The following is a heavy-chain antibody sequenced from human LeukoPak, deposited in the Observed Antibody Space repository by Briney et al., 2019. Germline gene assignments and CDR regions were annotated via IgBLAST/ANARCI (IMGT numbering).Heavy chain of an antibody. V-gene: IGHV3-48*04. J-gene: IGHJ6*03. CDR3: ARALRHVRYYYYMDV. Sequence: GGSLRLSCAASGFTFSSYSMNWFRQAPGKGLEWVSYISSSSSTIYYADSVKGRFTISRDNAKNSLYLQMNSLRAEDTAVYYCARALRHVRYYYYMDVWGKGTTVTVSS. D-gene: IGHD3-10*02. CDR1: GFTFSSYS. CDR2: ISSSSSTI.